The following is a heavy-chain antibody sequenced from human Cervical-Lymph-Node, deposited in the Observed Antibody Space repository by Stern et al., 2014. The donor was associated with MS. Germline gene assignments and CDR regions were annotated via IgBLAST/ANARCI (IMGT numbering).Heavy chain of an antibody. Sequence: VKLVQSGAELIRPGESLKISCKGSGFKFSIYWIAWVRQMPGKGLERMGIIYPGDSETRYSPSFQGQVTMSADKSTSTAYLQWSSLNASDTAMYFCARQTTAWASDVWGQGTLVTVSS. J-gene: IGHJ4*02. CDR2: IYPGDSET. D-gene: IGHD1-14*01. CDR3: ARQTTAWASDV. V-gene: IGHV5-51*01. CDR1: GFKFSIYW.